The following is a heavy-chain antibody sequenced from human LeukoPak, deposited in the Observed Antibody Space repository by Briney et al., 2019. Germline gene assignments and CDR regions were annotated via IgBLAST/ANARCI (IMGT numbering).Heavy chain of an antibody. V-gene: IGHV1-69*05. CDR3: ARRHSSSFGSNWFDP. CDR1: GGTFSSYA. CDR2: IVPIFGTA. J-gene: IGHJ5*02. D-gene: IGHD6-6*01. Sequence: AASVKVSCKASGGTFSSYAISWVRQAPGQGLEWMGGIVPIFGTANYAQKFQGRVTITTDESTSTAYMELSSLRSEDTAVYYCARRHSSSFGSNWFDPWGQGTLVTVSS.